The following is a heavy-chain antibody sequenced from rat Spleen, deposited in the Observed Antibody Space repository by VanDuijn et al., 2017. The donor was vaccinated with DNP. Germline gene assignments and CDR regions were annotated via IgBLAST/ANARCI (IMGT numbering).Heavy chain of an antibody. D-gene: IGHD2-7*01. CDR2: ISPSGGST. CDR1: GFTFSNYD. J-gene: IGHJ2*01. Sequence: EVQLVESGGGLVQPGRSLKLSCAASGFTFSNYDMAWVRQAPTKGLEWVASISPSGGSTYYRDSVKGRFTVSRDNAKSSLYLQMDSLRSEDTATYYCADSRGDYWGQGVMVTVSS. V-gene: IGHV5-25*01. CDR3: ADSRGDY.